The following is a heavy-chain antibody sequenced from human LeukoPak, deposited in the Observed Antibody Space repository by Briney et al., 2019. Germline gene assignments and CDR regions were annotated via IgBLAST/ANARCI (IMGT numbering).Heavy chain of an antibody. CDR3: ARDSRGCSSTSCYSYGMDV. CDR2: IYYSGST. Sequence: SQTLSLTCTVSGGSISSGGYYWSWIRQHPGKGLEWIGYIYYSGSTYYNPSLKSRVTISVDTSKNQFSLKPSSVTAADTAVYYCARDSRGCSSTSCYSYGMDVWGQGTTVTVSS. J-gene: IGHJ6*02. D-gene: IGHD2-2*01. CDR1: GGSISSGGYY. V-gene: IGHV4-31*03.